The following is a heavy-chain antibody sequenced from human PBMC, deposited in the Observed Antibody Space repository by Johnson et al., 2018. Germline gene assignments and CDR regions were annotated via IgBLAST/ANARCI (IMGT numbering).Heavy chain of an antibody. V-gene: IGHV1-69*12. D-gene: IGHD3-3*01. Sequence: QVQLVQSGAEVKKPGSSVKVSCKASGGTFSSYAISWVRQAPGQGLEWMGGIIPIFGTANYAQKFQGRVTITADEATSTAYMELSSLRSADTAVYFCASGVGLSGYSDAFDSWGQGTMVTVSS. CDR3: ASGVGLSGYSDAFDS. J-gene: IGHJ3*02. CDR2: IIPIFGTA. CDR1: GGTFSSYA.